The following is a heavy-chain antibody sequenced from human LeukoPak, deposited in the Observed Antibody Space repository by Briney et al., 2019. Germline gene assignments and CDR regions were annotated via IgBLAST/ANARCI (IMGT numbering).Heavy chain of an antibody. CDR1: GYTFITYG. D-gene: IGHD3-10*01. CDR2: VSAYDGDT. Sequence: ASVKVSCKASGYTFITYGMSWVRQAPGQGLEWMGWVSAYDGDTKYAQKFQGRVTMTTDTSTSTAYMELRSLRSDDTAVYFCARPPYYGSGSYFDYWGQGTLVTVSS. V-gene: IGHV1-18*04. CDR3: ARPPYYGSGSYFDY. J-gene: IGHJ4*02.